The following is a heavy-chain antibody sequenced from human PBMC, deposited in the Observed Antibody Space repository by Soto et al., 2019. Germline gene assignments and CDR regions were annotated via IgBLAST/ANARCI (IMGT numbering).Heavy chain of an antibody. V-gene: IGHV3-23*01. D-gene: IGHD3-22*01. Sequence: GGSLRLSCAASGFTFSSYAMSWVRQAPGKGLEWVSALSGSGGSTSYAESVKGRFTIARDNSKNTLYRQMNSRRAEDTAVYYCAKAGVVVSPRSFDYWGQAILVTVSS. CDR3: AKAGVVVSPRSFDY. CDR1: GFTFSSYA. CDR2: LSGSGGST. J-gene: IGHJ4*02.